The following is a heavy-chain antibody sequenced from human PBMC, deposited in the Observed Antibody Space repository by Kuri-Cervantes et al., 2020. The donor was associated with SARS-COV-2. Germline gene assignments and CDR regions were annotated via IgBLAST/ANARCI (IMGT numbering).Heavy chain of an antibody. V-gene: IGHV1-18*01. CDR3: ARSHTLYGGNSSPWDY. CDR1: GYTFTSYG. Sequence: ASVKVSCRASGYTFTSYGISWVRQAPGQGLEWMGWISTYNGNTNYAQILQGRVNMTTDTSTSTAYMELRSLRSFDTAVYYGARSHTLYGGNSSPWDYWGQGTLVTVSS. J-gene: IGHJ4*02. CDR2: ISTYNGNT. D-gene: IGHD4-23*01.